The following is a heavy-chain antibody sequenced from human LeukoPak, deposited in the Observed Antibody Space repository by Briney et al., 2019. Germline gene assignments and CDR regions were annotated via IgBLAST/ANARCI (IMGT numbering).Heavy chain of an antibody. V-gene: IGHV4-34*01. Sequence: SETLSLTCAVYGGSFSDYYWSWIRQPPGKGLEWIGDINHRGSTQYNPSLKSRVTMSVDTSTTQFSLRLSSVTAADTAVYYFARPYYYDGSGYFPEPYYFDYWSQGSLVTVSS. CDR2: INHRGST. J-gene: IGHJ4*02. D-gene: IGHD3-22*01. CDR1: GGSFSDYY. CDR3: ARPYYYDGSGYFPEPYYFDY.